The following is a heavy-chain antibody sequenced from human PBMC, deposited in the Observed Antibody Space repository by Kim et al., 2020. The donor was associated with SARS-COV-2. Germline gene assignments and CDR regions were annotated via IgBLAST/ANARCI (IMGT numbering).Heavy chain of an antibody. J-gene: IGHJ4*02. CDR3: ARQGGYILTGYPDY. V-gene: IGHV5-51*01. Sequence: SPSFQGQVTISADKSISTAYLQWSSLKASDTAMYYCARQGGYILTGYPDYWGQGTLVTVSS. D-gene: IGHD3-9*01.